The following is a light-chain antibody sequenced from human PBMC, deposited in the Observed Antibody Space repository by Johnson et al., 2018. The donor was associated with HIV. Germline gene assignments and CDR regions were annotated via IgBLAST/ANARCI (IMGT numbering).Light chain of an antibody. Sequence: QSVLTQPPSVSAAPGQKVTISCSGSSSNIGNNYVSWYQQLPGTAPKLLIYENNKRPSGIPDRFSGSKSGTSATLGITVLQTGDEADYYCGTWDSSLSACYVFGTGTKVTVL. CDR3: GTWDSSLSACYV. CDR1: SSNIGNNY. J-gene: IGLJ1*01. V-gene: IGLV1-51*02. CDR2: ENN.